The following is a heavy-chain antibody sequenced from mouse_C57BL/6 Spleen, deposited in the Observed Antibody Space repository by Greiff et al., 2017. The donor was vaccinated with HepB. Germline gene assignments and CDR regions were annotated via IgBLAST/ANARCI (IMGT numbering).Heavy chain of an antibody. CDR2: IDPSDSET. V-gene: IGHV1-52*01. CDR1: GYTFTSYW. J-gene: IGHJ3*01. CDR3: ARGPYGNYFAWFAY. D-gene: IGHD2-1*01. Sequence: QVQLQQPGAELVRPGSSVKLSCKASGYTFTSYWMHWVKQRPIQGLEWIGNIDPSDSETHYNQKFKDKATLTVDKSSSTAYMQLSSLTSEDSAVYYCARGPYGNYFAWFAYWGQGTLVTVSA.